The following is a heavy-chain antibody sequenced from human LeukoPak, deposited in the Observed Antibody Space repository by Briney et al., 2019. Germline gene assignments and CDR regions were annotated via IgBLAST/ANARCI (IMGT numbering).Heavy chain of an antibody. CDR2: IYYSGST. CDR3: ARSPSMVRGVIYWFDP. V-gene: IGHV4-59*13. J-gene: IGHJ5*02. CDR1: GVSISSYY. D-gene: IGHD3-10*01. Sequence: SETLSLTCTVSGVSISSYYWSWIRQPPGKGLECIAYIYYSGSTNYNPSLKSAVTIAVDTSKHQFSLKLSSVTAADTAVYYCARSPSMVRGVIYWFDPWGQGPLVIVSS.